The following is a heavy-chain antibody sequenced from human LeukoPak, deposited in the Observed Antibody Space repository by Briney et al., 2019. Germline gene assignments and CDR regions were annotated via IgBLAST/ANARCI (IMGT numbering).Heavy chain of an antibody. J-gene: IGHJ6*03. CDR3: ARGDILTGYSYYMDV. V-gene: IGHV4-34*01. D-gene: IGHD3-9*01. Sequence: SETLSLTCAVYGGSSSGYYWSWIRQPPGKGLEWIGEINHSGSTNYNPSLKSRVTISVDTSKNQFSLKLSSVTAADTAVYYCARGDILTGYSYYMDVWGKGTTVTVSS. CDR2: INHSGST. CDR1: GGSSSGYY.